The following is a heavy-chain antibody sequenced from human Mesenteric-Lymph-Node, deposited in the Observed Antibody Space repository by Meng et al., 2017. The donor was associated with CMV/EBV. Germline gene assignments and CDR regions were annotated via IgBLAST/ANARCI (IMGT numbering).Heavy chain of an antibody. CDR2: INYAGVT. Sequence: SETLSLTCIVSGGSISSYYWSWIRQPPGERLQWIAYINYAGVTRYNPSLGNRVTVSVDTSKNQFSLKLTSVTAADTARYFCAGRSFDYDLWSGLLDNWGQGALVTVSS. V-gene: IGHV4-59*01. CDR3: AGRSFDYDLWSGLLDN. CDR1: GGSISSYY. D-gene: IGHD3-3*01. J-gene: IGHJ4*02.